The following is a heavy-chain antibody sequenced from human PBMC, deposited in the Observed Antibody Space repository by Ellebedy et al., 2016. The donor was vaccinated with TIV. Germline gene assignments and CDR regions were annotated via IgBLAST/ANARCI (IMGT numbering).Heavy chain of an antibody. J-gene: IGHJ5*02. CDR1: GYTFTNYG. Sequence: AASVKVSCKASGYTFTNYGINWVRQATGQGLEWMGWMNPNSGNTGYAQKFQGRVTMTRDTSTRTVYMELSSLRSEDTALYYCVRDVIIVPARWFDPWGQGTLVTVSS. V-gene: IGHV1-8*02. D-gene: IGHD2-2*01. CDR3: VRDVIIVPARWFDP. CDR2: MNPNSGNT.